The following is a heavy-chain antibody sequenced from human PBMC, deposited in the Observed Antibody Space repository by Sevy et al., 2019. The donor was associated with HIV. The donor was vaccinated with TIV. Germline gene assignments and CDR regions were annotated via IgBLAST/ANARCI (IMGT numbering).Heavy chain of an antibody. J-gene: IGHJ4*02. V-gene: IGHV3-49*04. CDR3: TRWKAAQSIFDY. Sequence: GGSLRLSCTASGFTFGDYCMSWVRQAPGKGLEWVAFLKSKVYGGTVDHAASVKGRFIISRDDSKSIAYLQMNDLKTEDTGGYYCTRWKAAQSIFDYWGQGALVTVSS. D-gene: IGHD6-13*01. CDR2: LKSKVYGGTV. CDR1: GFTFGDYC.